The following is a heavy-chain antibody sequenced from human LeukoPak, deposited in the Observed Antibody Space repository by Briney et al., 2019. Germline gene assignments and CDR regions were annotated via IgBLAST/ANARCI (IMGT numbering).Heavy chain of an antibody. D-gene: IGHD6-19*01. CDR1: GGTFSSYA. Sequence: GASVKVSCKASGGTFSSYAISWVRQAPGQGLEWMGGIIPIFGTANYAQKFQGRVTITADESTSTAYMELSSLRSEDTAVYYCAKSGLSSGWYGGFGAFDIWGQGTMVTVSS. V-gene: IGHV1-69*13. CDR2: IIPIFGTA. CDR3: AKSGLSSGWYGGFGAFDI. J-gene: IGHJ3*02.